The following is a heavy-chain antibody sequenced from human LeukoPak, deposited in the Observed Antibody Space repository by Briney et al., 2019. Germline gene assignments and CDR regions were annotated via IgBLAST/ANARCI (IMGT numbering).Heavy chain of an antibody. CDR1: GYTFTGYY. D-gene: IGHD6-13*01. CDR3: ATWSHSSPPPFDY. V-gene: IGHV1-2*02. CDR2: INPNSGGT. J-gene: IGHJ4*02. Sequence: ASVKVSCKASGYTFTGYYMHWVRQAPGRGLEWMGWINPNSGGTNYAQRFQGRVTMTRDTSISTAYMELSRLRSDDTAVYYCATWSHSSPPPFDYWGQGTLVTVSS.